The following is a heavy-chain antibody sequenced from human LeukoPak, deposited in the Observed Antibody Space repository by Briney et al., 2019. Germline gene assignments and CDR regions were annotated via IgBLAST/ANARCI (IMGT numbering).Heavy chain of an antibody. CDR3: ARKKFSSDSSGYYSSPVDY. CDR2: IYPGDSDT. D-gene: IGHD3-22*01. J-gene: IGHJ4*02. V-gene: IGHV5-51*01. CDR1: GYSFTSYW. Sequence: GESLKISCKGSGYSFTSYWIGWVRQMPGKGLEWMGIIYPGDSDTRYSPSFQGQVTISADKSISTAYLQWSSLKASDTAMYYCARKKFSSDSSGYYSSPVDYWGQGTLVTVSS.